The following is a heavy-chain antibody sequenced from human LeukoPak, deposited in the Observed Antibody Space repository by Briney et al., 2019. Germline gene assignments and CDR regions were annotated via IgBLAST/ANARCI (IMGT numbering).Heavy chain of an antibody. V-gene: IGHV3-23*01. D-gene: IGHD1-7*01. Sequence: PGGSLRLSCAASGFTFRDSAMTWVRQAPGKGLEWISAISTSGGDTIYTDSVKGRFTISRDNSRNTLFLQMNSLRAEDTAIYYYAKGGNYAPLDYWGQGTLVTVSS. CDR2: ISTSGGDT. CDR1: GFTFRDSA. CDR3: AKGGNYAPLDY. J-gene: IGHJ4*02.